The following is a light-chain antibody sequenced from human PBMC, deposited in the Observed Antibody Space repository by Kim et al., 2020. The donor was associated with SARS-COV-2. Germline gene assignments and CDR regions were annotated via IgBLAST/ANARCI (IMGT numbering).Light chain of an antibody. CDR3: SSYTSSSTL. CDR1: VGNDDVNKY. J-gene: IGLJ2*01. CDR2: EFS. Sequence: PGRALTSSYTGPVGNDDVNKYCAEYQQHPSKATNLISYEFSNRPSGVSNRFSGSKSGNTASLTIYGLQAEDEADYYCSSYTSSSTLFGGGTQLTVL. V-gene: IGLV2-14*01.